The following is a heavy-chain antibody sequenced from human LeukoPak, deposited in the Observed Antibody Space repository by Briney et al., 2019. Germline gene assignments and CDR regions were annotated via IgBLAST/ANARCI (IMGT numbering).Heavy chain of an antibody. V-gene: IGHV3-23*01. J-gene: IGHJ3*02. D-gene: IGHD4-17*01. Sequence: GGSLRLSCAASGFTFSSYAMSWVRQAPGKGLEWVSAISGSGGSTYYADSVKGRFTISRDNSKNTLYLQMNSLRAEDTAVYYCARDGDTVTTSKDAFDIWGQGTMVTVSS. CDR1: GFTFSSYA. CDR3: ARDGDTVTTSKDAFDI. CDR2: ISGSGGST.